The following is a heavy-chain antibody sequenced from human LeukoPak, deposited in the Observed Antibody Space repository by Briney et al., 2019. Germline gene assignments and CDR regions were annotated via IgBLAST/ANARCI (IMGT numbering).Heavy chain of an antibody. CDR3: ANDLLGYDFWSGHRYFDY. V-gene: IGHV3-23*01. Sequence: GGSQRLSCAASGFTFSSYAMSWVRQAPGKGLEWVSAISGSGGSTYYADSVKGRFTISRDNSKNTLYLQMNSLRAEDTAVYYCANDLLGYDFWSGHRYFDYWGQGTLVTVSS. D-gene: IGHD3-3*01. J-gene: IGHJ4*02. CDR2: ISGSGGST. CDR1: GFTFSSYA.